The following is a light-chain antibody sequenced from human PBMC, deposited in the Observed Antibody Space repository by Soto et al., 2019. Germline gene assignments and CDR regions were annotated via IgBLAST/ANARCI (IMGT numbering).Light chain of an antibody. J-gene: IGKJ4*01. CDR3: QQCGSTPLT. V-gene: IGKV3-20*01. CDR2: DAS. Sequence: IVLKHSPDTLSLSPGERATLSCRASQSVKNNYLAWYQQKPGQAPRFLIYDASSRATGIPDRFSGSGSGTDFTLTISRLEPEDFAVYYCQQCGSTPLTFGGGTKV. CDR1: QSVKNNY.